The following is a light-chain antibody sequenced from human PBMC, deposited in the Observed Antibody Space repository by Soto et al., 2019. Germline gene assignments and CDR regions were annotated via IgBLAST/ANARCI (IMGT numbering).Light chain of an antibody. J-gene: IGKJ4*02. CDR1: QSVNSN. Sequence: EKVMTQSPAALSVSPGERATLSFRASQSVNSNSAWYQQKPGQAPRLLLDGASTRATGIPARLSGSASGTEFTLTISSLQSEDSAVYCCQQYNDWPLTFGGGTKVEIK. CDR3: QQYNDWPLT. V-gene: IGKV3-15*01. CDR2: GAS.